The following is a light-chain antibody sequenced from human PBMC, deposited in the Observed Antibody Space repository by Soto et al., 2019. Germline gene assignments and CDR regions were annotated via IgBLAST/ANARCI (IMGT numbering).Light chain of an antibody. CDR2: RAS. V-gene: IGLV1-47*01. CDR1: RSNIGSNY. J-gene: IGLJ2*01. CDR3: AAWDDTLNGLV. Sequence: QPVLTQPPSASGTPRQRVTISCSGSRSNIGSNYVYWYQQVPGTAPSLLMYRASQRPSGVPDRFSGSKSGTSASLAISGLRSEDEGDYYCAAWDDTLNGLVFGGGTKLTVL.